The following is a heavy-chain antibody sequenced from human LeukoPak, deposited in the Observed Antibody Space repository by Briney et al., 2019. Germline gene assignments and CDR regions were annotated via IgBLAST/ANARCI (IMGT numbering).Heavy chain of an antibody. CDR2: ISGSGGST. D-gene: IGHD1-1*01. Sequence: GGSLRLSCVVSGFRFSSYWMNWVRQAPGKGLEWVSAISGSGGSTYYADSVKGRFTISRGNSKNTLYLQMNSLRAEDTAVYYCANGPAGWNDEGDYWGQGTLVTVSS. J-gene: IGHJ4*02. CDR3: ANGPAGWNDEGDY. V-gene: IGHV3-23*01. CDR1: GFRFSSYW.